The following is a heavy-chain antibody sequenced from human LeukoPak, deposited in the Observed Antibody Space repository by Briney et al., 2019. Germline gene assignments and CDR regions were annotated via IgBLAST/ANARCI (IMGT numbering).Heavy chain of an antibody. J-gene: IGHJ6*03. CDR1: GYTFTSYD. V-gene: IGHV1-8*01. CDR2: MNPNNGNT. D-gene: IGHD2-15*01. Sequence: GASVKVSCKASGYTFTSYDINWVRQATAQGLEWVGWMNPNNGNTGYAQKFQGRVTMTRNTSISTAYMELGSLRSEDTAVYYCARTFVVVVAATPDYYYYYMDVWGKGTTVTISS. CDR3: ARTFVVVVAATPDYYYYYMDV.